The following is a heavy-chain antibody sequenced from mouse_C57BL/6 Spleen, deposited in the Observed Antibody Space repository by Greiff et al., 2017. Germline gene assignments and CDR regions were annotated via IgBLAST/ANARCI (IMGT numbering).Heavy chain of an antibody. D-gene: IGHD3-2*02. CDR2: FDPSDSYT. CDR3: ADSSGYYYFDY. CDR1: GYTFPSYW. Sequence: QVQLQQPGAELVRPGTSVKLSCKASGYTFPSYWMHWVKQRPGQGLEWIGVFDPSDSYTNYNPKFKGKATLTVDTSSSTAYRQIRSLTSEDSAVFYCADSSGYYYFDYWGQGTTLTVSS. V-gene: IGHV1-59*01. J-gene: IGHJ2*01.